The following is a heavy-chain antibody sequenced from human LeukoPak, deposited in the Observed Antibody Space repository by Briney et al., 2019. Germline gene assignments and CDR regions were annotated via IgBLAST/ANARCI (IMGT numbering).Heavy chain of an antibody. J-gene: IGHJ4*02. CDR1: GYSISSGYY. CDR2: IYHSGST. D-gene: IGHD3-10*01. Sequence: SETLSLTCTVSGYSISSGYYWGWIRQPPGKGLEWIGSIYHSGSTYYNPSLKSRVTISVDTSKNQFSLKLNSVTAADTAVFYCAANSADYNTLGSSYKVWGQRTLVTVSS. V-gene: IGHV4-38-2*02. CDR3: AANSADYNTLGSSYKV.